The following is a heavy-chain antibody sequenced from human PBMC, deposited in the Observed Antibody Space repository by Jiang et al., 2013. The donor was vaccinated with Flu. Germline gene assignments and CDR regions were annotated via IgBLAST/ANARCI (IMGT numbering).Heavy chain of an antibody. V-gene: IGHV4-38-2*02. J-gene: IGHJ4*02. CDR1: GYSISSGYY. CDR2: IYHSGST. Sequence: PGLVKPSETLSLTCTVSGYSISSGYYWGWIRQPPGKGLEWIGSIYHSGSTYYNPPLKSRVTISVDTSKNQFSLKLSSVTAADTAVYYCARAYDYIWGSFDYWGTREPWSPSPQ. CDR3: ARAYDYIWGSFDY. D-gene: IGHD3-16*01.